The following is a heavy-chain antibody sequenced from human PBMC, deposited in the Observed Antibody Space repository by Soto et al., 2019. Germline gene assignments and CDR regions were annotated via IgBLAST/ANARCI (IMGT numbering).Heavy chain of an antibody. V-gene: IGHV1-18*01. CDR3: AGEEAYKWNDGGWFDP. J-gene: IGHJ5*02. CDR2: ISAYNGNT. D-gene: IGHD1-1*01. Sequence: QVQLVQSGAEVKKPGASVKVSCKASGYTFTSYGISWVRQASGQGLEWMGWISAYNGNTKYAQKRKGRVTMTTDTSTSTAYMERRSRRSDDTAVYYCAGEEAYKWNDGGWFDPWGQGTLVTVSS. CDR1: GYTFTSYG.